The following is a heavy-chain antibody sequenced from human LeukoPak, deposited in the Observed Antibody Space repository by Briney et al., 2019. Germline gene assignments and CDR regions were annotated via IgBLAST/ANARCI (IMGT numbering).Heavy chain of an antibody. CDR1: GYTLTSYD. CDR3: ARGPPKVYSSSRWPFY. Sequence: ASVKVSCKASGYTLTSYDINWVRQATGQGLEWMGWMNPNSGNTGYAQKFQGRVTMTRNTSISTAYMELSSLRSEDTAVYYCARGPPKVYSSSRWPFYWGQGTLVTVSS. CDR2: MNPNSGNT. J-gene: IGHJ4*02. D-gene: IGHD6-6*01. V-gene: IGHV1-8*01.